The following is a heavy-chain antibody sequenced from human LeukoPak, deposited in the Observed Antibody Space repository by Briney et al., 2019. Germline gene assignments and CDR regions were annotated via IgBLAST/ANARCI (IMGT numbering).Heavy chain of an antibody. J-gene: IGHJ4*02. CDR1: GFSFSNYG. D-gene: IGHD3-9*01. CDR3: AKSLLTGRPETLMD. Sequence: PGGSLRLSCAASGFSFSNYGMHWVRQAPGKGLEWVAVISYDGSNKYYADSVKGRFTISRDNSKDTLYLQMNNLRAEDTAVYYCAKSLLTGRPETLMDRGQGTLVTVSS. V-gene: IGHV3-30*18. CDR2: ISYDGSNK.